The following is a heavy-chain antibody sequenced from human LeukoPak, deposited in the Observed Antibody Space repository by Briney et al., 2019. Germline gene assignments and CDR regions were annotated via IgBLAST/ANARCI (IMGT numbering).Heavy chain of an antibody. J-gene: IGHJ4*02. CDR2: IKQDGSEK. V-gene: IGHV3-7*01. CDR3: ARDQRSLRIGYYFDY. Sequence: QTGGSLRLSCAASGLTVSDHWMNWVRQAPGKGLDWVANIKQDGSEKYYVDSVKGRFTISRDSAKNSLYLQMNSLRAEDTAVYYCARDQRSLRIGYYFDYWGQGTLVTVSS. D-gene: IGHD5/OR15-5a*01. CDR1: GLTVSDHW.